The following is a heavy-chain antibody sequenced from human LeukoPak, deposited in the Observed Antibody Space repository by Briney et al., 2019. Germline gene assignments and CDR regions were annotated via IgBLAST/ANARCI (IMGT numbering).Heavy chain of an antibody. V-gene: IGHV1-18*01. J-gene: IGHJ4*02. CDR1: GYTFTSYG. CDR3: ARDPRLGPWDY. D-gene: IGHD6-19*01. CDR2: ISAYNGNT. Sequence: ASVKVSCKASGYTFTSYGISWVRQAPGQGLEWMGWISAYNGNTNYAQKLQGRVTMTTDTSTSTAQMELRSLRSDDTAVYYCARDPRLGPWDYWGQGTLVTVSS.